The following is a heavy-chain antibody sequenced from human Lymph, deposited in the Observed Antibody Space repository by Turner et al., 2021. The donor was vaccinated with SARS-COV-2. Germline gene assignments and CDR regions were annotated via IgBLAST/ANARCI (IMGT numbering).Heavy chain of an antibody. D-gene: IGHD3-10*01. Sequence: QVQLVESGGGVVQPGRSLRLSCAASGFSFSSYAIYWVRQAPGKGLGWVAVISYDGSDKYYADSVKGRFTILRDNSKNTLHLQMNSLRAEDTAVYYCARGDYYGSGSYPGKTFDYWGQGTLVTVSS. V-gene: IGHV3-30-3*01. CDR2: ISYDGSDK. CDR1: GFSFSSYA. CDR3: ARGDYYGSGSYPGKTFDY. J-gene: IGHJ4*02.